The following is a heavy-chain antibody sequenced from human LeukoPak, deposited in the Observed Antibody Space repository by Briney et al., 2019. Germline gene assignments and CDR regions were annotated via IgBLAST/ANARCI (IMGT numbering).Heavy chain of an antibody. D-gene: IGHD3-22*01. CDR1: GGSISSSSYY. J-gene: IGHJ3*02. CDR3: ARPRWADDSSCYFDAFDI. Sequence: SETLSLTCTVSGGSISSSSYYWGWIRQPPGKGLEWIGSIYYSGSTYYNPSHNSRVTISVDTSKNQFSLKLSSVTAADTAVYYCARPRWADDSSCYFDAFDIWGQGTMVTVSS. V-gene: IGHV4-39*01. CDR2: IYYSGST.